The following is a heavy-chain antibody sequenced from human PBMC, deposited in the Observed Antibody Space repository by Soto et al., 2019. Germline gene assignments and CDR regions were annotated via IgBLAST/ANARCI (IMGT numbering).Heavy chain of an antibody. D-gene: IGHD5-12*01. J-gene: IGHJ2*01. Sequence: QVQLVQSGAEVKKPGSSVTVSCKASGGTFSSYTISWVRQAPGQGLEWMGGIIPIFGTANYAQTFQDRVTITAEEATSAAYMELSSLRSAGTAVYYCARGHHRWLQLRSFDLWGRGTLATFSS. CDR3: ARGHHRWLQLRSFDL. V-gene: IGHV1-69*12. CDR1: GGTFSSYT. CDR2: IIPIFGTA.